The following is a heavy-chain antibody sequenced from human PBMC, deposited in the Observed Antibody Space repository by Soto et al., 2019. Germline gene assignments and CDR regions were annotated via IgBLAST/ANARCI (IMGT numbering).Heavy chain of an antibody. J-gene: IGHJ3*02. CDR3: ALWLADRQVFAFNI. V-gene: IGHV2-5*01. D-gene: IGHD6-6*01. CDR1: GFSLSTSGAG. Sequence: QGTFKQSGPTLVKPTPTLTLTCSFSGFSLSTSGAGVGWIRQPPGKALEWLAHIYWSVDEHYRPSLKSRLSNTKDTSKNQVVLTMANMDPVDTATYYCALWLADRQVFAFNIWGQGRMVTVST. CDR2: IYWSVDE.